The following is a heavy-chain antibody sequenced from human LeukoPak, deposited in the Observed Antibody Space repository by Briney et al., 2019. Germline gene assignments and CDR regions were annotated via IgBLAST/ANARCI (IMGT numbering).Heavy chain of an antibody. V-gene: IGHV3-23*01. Sequence: GGSLRLSCAASGFTFSSYGMSWVRQAPGKGLEWVSAISGTGGSTYYADSVKGRFTISRDNSKNTLYLQMNSLRAEDTAAYYCVTLSGYSYGYFGYWGQGTLVTVSS. J-gene: IGHJ4*02. CDR1: GFTFSSYG. CDR2: ISGTGGST. D-gene: IGHD5-18*01. CDR3: VTLSGYSYGYFGY.